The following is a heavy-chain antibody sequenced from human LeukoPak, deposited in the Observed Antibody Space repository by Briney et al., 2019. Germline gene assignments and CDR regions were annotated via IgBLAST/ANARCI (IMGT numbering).Heavy chain of an antibody. CDR2: MYYSGST. CDR3: ARPYYYDSRIDP. D-gene: IGHD3-22*01. J-gene: IGHJ5*02. CDR1: GGSIRTSFYY. V-gene: IGHV4-30-4*08. Sequence: KPSETLSLTCSVSGGSIRTSFYYWGLIRQPPGKGLEWIAYMYYSGSTYYNPSLKSRVTMSADTSKNQLSLKLSSVTAADTAVYYCARPYYYDSRIDPWGQGILVTVSS.